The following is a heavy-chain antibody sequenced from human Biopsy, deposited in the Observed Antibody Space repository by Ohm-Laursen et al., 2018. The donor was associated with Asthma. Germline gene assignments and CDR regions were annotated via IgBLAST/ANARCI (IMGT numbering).Heavy chain of an antibody. CDR2: ISFDGSNK. J-gene: IGHJ6*02. Sequence: SLRLSCAASGFSFSRYGMHWVRQAQGKGLEWVAVISFDGSNKYYGDSVKGRFTIARDNSKNTVYLQMNSLRAEDTAVYYCASYEVVTAILPMDVWGQGTTVTVSS. CDR1: GFSFSRYG. D-gene: IGHD2-21*02. V-gene: IGHV3-30*03. CDR3: ASYEVVTAILPMDV.